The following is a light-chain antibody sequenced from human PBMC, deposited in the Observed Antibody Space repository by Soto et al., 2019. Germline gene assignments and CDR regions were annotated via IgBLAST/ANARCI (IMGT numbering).Light chain of an antibody. J-gene: IGKJ1*01. Sequence: EIVLTQSPGTLSLSPGERAALSCRASQSVTSNSVAWYKQRPGQAPRLLIYGASSRAAGIPDRFSASGTGTDFTLTISDVQPEDFAVYYCHQRQSWPRTFGQGTKVDI. V-gene: IGKV3-20*01. CDR1: QSVTSNS. CDR3: HQRQSWPRT. CDR2: GAS.